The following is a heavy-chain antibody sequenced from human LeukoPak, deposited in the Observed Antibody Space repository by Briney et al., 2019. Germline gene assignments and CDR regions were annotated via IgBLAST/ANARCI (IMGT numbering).Heavy chain of an antibody. CDR2: ISSSSSYI. D-gene: IGHD3-22*01. V-gene: IGHV3-21*01. J-gene: IGHJ4*02. CDR3: ARREKDTVLYYYDSSGYYHFDY. Sequence: GGSLRLSCAASGFTFSSYSMNWVRQAPGKGLEWVSSISSSSSYIYYADSVKGRFTISRDNAKNSLYLQMNSLRAEDTAVYYCARREKDTVLYYYDSSGYYHFDYWGQGTLVTVSS. CDR1: GFTFSSYS.